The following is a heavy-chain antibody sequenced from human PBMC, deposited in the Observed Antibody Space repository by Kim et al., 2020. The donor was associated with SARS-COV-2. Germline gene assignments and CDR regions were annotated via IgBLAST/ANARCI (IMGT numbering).Heavy chain of an antibody. Sequence: SETLSLTCTVSGGSISSGDYYWSWIRQPPGKGLEWIGYIYYSGSTYYNPSLKSRVTISVDTSKNQFSLKLSSVTAADTAVYYCANLGGMVRDPPNDYWGQGTLVTVSS. J-gene: IGHJ4*02. D-gene: IGHD3-10*01. V-gene: IGHV4-30-4*01. CDR2: IYYSGST. CDR3: ANLGGMVRDPPNDY. CDR1: GGSISSGDYY.